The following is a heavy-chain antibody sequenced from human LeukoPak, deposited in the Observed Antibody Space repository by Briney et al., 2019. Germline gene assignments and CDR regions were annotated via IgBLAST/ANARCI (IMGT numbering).Heavy chain of an antibody. V-gene: IGHV3-23*01. CDR2: ISGNGGRT. J-gene: IGHJ4*02. D-gene: IGHD1-14*01. CDR3: ARGVEPLAANTLAY. Sequence: QSGESLRLSCAASGFTFSSYAMSWVRQAPGKGLEWVSVISGNGGRTYYADSVKGRFTISRDNSKNTLYLEMNSLSPDDTAVYYCARGVEPLAANTLAYWGQGTLVTVSS. CDR1: GFTFSSYA.